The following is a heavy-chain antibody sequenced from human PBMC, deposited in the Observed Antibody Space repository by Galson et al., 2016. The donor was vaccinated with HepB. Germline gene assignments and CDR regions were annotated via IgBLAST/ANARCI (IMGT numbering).Heavy chain of an antibody. J-gene: IGHJ4*02. V-gene: IGHV3-7*03. CDR1: EFTFSNYN. D-gene: IGHD3-16*01. CDR2: TDQGGNNK. Sequence: SLRLSCAASEFTFSNYNMNWVRQTPGKGLELVANTDQGGNNKYYVDSVQGRFTISRDNAKNSVVLQMNSLRAEDTAIYYCATLGHGTHDYWGQGTLVTVSS. CDR3: ATLGHGTHDY.